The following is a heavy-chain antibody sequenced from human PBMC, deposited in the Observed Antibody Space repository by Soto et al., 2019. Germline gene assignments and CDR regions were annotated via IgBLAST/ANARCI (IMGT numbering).Heavy chain of an antibody. CDR1: GFTFSSYL. CDR2: IESDGSSP. CDR3: AKSHWFEP. J-gene: IGHJ5*02. Sequence: GGSLRLSCAASGFTFSSYLMHWVRQAPGKGLVWVSRIESDGSSPIYADSVKGRFTISRDNAKNTLYLQMNSLRAEDTAVYYCAKSHWFEPWGQGTRVTVPS. V-gene: IGHV3-74*01.